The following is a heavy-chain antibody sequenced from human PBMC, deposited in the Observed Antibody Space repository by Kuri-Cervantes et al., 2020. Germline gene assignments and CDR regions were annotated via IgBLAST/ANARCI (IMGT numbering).Heavy chain of an antibody. CDR2: INPSGGST. Sequence: ASVKVSCKASGYTFTGYYMHWVRQAPGQGLEWIGWINPSGGSTSYAQKFQGRVTMTRDTSTSTVYMELSSLRSEDTAVYYCARARSGAIPGRGIMYFDYWGRGTLVTVSS. CDR1: GYTFTGYY. CDR3: ARARSGAIPGRGIMYFDY. J-gene: IGHJ4*02. V-gene: IGHV1-46*01. D-gene: IGHD3-10*01.